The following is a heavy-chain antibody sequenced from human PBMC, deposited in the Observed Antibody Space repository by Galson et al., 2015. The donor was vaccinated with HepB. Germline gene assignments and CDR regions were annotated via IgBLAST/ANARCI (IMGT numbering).Heavy chain of an antibody. D-gene: IGHD2-8*02. CDR1: GFSFSSYA. Sequence: SLRLSCAASGFSFSSYAMSWVRQAPGKGLEWVSVISDDGDHTYYADSVKGRFTISRDNSNNRLYLQTNSLRVEDTAVYYCAKDWWRQQQNWGQGTLVTVSS. CDR2: ISDDGDHT. CDR3: AKDWWRQQQN. V-gene: IGHV3-23*01. J-gene: IGHJ4*02.